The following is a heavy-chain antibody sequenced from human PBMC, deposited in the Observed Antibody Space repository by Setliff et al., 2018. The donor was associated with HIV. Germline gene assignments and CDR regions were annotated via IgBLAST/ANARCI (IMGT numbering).Heavy chain of an antibody. Sequence: SETLSLTCTVSGGSTDSGSYYWAWIRQPPGKGLEWIGSMYYTGSTYYNPSLKSRVTISIDTSKNQFSLKLSSVTAADTAVYYCARGSDTTGWSRYYYYMDVWGKGTTVTVSS. CDR1: GGSTDSGSYY. CDR2: MYYTGST. J-gene: IGHJ6*03. V-gene: IGHV4-39*07. CDR3: ARGSDTTGWSRYYYYMDV. D-gene: IGHD6-19*01.